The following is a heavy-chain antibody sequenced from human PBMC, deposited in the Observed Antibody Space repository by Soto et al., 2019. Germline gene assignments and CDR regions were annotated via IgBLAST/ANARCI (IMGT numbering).Heavy chain of an antibody. CDR2: ISYDGSNK. V-gene: IGHV3-30*18. CDR1: GFTFSSYG. Sequence: GGSLRLSCAASGFTFSSYGMHWVRQAPGKGLEWVAVISYDGSNKYYADSVKGRFTISRDNSKNTLYLQMNSLRAEDTAVYYCAKGRIQLWFGGGDYGMDVWGQGTTVTVSS. D-gene: IGHD5-18*01. CDR3: AKGRIQLWFGGGDYGMDV. J-gene: IGHJ6*02.